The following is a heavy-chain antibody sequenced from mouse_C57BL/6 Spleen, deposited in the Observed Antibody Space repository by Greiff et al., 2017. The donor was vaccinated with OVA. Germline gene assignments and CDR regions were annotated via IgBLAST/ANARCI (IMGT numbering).Heavy chain of an antibody. CDR3: ARESLLLLDY. Sequence: EVKLVESEGGLVQPGSSMKLSCTASGFTFSDYYMAWVRQVPEKGLEWVANINYDGSSTYYLDSLKSRFIISRDNAKNILYLQMSSLKSEDTATYYCARESLLLLDYWGQGTTLTVSS. J-gene: IGHJ2*01. CDR2: INYDGSST. V-gene: IGHV5-16*01. D-gene: IGHD2-10*01. CDR1: GFTFSDYY.